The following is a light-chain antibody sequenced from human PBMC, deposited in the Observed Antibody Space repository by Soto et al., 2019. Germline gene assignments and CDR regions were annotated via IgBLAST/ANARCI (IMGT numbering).Light chain of an antibody. V-gene: IGKV1-5*03. J-gene: IGKJ1*01. CDR3: QHYNSYSEA. CDR1: QTISSW. CDR2: KAS. Sequence: IQMAQSPSSLSASVGDRVTISCRASQTISSWLAWYQQKPGKAPKLLIYKASTLKSGVPSRFSGSGSGTGFTLTISCLQPDDFATYYCQHYNSYSEAFGQGTKVDIK.